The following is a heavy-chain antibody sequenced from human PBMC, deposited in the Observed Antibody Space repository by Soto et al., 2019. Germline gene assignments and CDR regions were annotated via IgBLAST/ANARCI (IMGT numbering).Heavy chain of an antibody. Sequence: EVQLLESGGGLVQPGGSLRLSCAASGFTFSSYAMSWVRQAPGKGLEWVSAISGSGGTTYYADSVKGRFTFSRDNSKNTLYLQMNCLRAEDTAVYYCAKSANGWFSAFDIWCQGTMVTVSS. J-gene: IGHJ3*02. V-gene: IGHV3-23*01. D-gene: IGHD6-19*01. CDR2: ISGSGGTT. CDR3: AKSANGWFSAFDI. CDR1: GFTFSSYA.